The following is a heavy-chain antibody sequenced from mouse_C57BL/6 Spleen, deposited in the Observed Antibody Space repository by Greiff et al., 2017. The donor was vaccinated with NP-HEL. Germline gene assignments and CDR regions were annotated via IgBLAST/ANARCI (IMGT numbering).Heavy chain of an antibody. J-gene: IGHJ1*03. D-gene: IGHD1-1*01. CDR1: GYAFSSYW. CDR2: IYPGDGDT. Sequence: QVQLQQSGAELVKPGASVKISCKASGYAFSSYWMNWVKQRPGKGLEWIGQIYPGDGDTNYNGKFKGKATLTADKSSSTAYMQLSSLTSEDSAVYFCARRAYYGSSDWYFDVWGTGTTVTVSS. CDR3: ARRAYYGSSDWYFDV. V-gene: IGHV1-80*01.